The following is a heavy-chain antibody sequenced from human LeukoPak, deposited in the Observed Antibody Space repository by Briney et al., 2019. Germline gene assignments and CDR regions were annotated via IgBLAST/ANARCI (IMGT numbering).Heavy chain of an antibody. CDR3: ARDPIATAGTLDY. CDR1: GFTFSSYS. Sequence: GGSLRLSCAASGFTFSSYSMNWVRQAPGKGLEWVSYISSSSSTIYYADSVKGRFTNSRDNAKNSLYLQMNSLRAEDTAVYYCARDPIATAGTLDYWGQGALVTVSS. CDR2: ISSSSSTI. V-gene: IGHV3-48*01. J-gene: IGHJ4*02. D-gene: IGHD6-13*01.